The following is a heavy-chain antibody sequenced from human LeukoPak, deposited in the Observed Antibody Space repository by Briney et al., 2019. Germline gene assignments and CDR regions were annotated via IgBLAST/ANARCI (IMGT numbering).Heavy chain of an antibody. J-gene: IGHJ4*02. CDR1: GYTFTDYY. D-gene: IGHD3-22*01. CDR2: ISPNSGGT. Sequence: ASVKVSCKASGYTFTDYYIHWVRQAPGQGLEWMGWISPNSGGTNYAQRFQGRVTMTRDTSISTLYMELSSLRSEDTAVYYCARQSDYYDSSGYYYVPGSGVIDYWGQGTLVTVSS. V-gene: IGHV1-2*02. CDR3: ARQSDYYDSSGYYYVPGSGVIDY.